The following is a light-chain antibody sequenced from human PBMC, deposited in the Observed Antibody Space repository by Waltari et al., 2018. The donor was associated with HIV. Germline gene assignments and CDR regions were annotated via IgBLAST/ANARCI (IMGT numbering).Light chain of an antibody. J-gene: IGLJ2*01. CDR2: ANT. Sequence: SYELTQSLSAVSVALGQTARITCGGDNIGRKTVTGYQQTQGQAPVVVIYANTNRPSVIPERFSGSNSGNEATLTISRAQAGDDADYYCQVWENGLVVFGAGTKLTVL. CDR1: NIGRKT. CDR3: QVWENGLVV. V-gene: IGLV3-9*01.